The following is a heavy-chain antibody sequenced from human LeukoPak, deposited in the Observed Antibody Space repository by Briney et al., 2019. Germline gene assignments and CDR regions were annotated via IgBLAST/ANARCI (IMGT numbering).Heavy chain of an antibody. Sequence: PGGSLRLSCAASGFTFSSYGVSWVRQAPGKGLEWVSGISGSGHRTYYADSVKGRFTISRDNSKNTLYLQMNSLRAEDTAVYYCAKWARYCTNGVCYYFDYWGQGTLVTVSS. J-gene: IGHJ4*02. V-gene: IGHV3-23*01. CDR1: GFTFSSYG. D-gene: IGHD2-8*01. CDR3: AKWARYCTNGVCYYFDY. CDR2: ISGSGHRT.